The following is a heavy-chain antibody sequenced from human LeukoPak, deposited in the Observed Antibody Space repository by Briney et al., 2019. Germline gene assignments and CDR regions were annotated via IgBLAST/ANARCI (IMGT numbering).Heavy chain of an antibody. D-gene: IGHD2-2*01. CDR2: INHSGST. V-gene: IGHV4-34*01. CDR1: GFTFSSYA. Sequence: GSLRLSCAASGFTFSSYAMSWIRQPPGKGLEWIGEINHSGSTNYNPSLKSRVTISVDTSKNQFSLKLSSVTAADTAVYYCAGGATGYCSSTGCPYYFDYWGQGTLVTVSS. CDR3: AGGATGYCSSTGCPYYFDY. J-gene: IGHJ4*02.